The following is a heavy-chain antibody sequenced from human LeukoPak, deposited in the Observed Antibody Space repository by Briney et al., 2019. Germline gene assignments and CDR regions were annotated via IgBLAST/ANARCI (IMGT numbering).Heavy chain of an antibody. CDR2: IYYSGST. V-gene: IGHV4-31*03. CDR3: ARDRSRDDYTYYYYYGMDV. J-gene: IGHJ6*02. Sequence: SETLSLTCTVSGGSISSGGYYWSWIRQHPGKGLEWIGYIYYSGSTYYNPSLKSRVTISVDTSKNQFSLKLSSVTAADTAVYYCARDRSRDDYTYYYYYGMDVWGQGTTVTVSS. D-gene: IGHD5-24*01. CDR1: GGSISSGGYY.